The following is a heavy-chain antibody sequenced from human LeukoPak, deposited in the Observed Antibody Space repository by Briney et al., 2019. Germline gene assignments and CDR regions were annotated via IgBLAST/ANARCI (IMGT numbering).Heavy chain of an antibody. D-gene: IGHD1-26*01. V-gene: IGHV3-43*02. CDR1: GFTFDDYA. CDR3: AKAGMGATLYYGMDV. Sequence: PGGSLRLSCAASGFTFDDYAMHWVRQPPGKGLEWVSLISGDGGSTYYADSVKGRFTISRDNSKNSLYLQMNSLRTEDTALYYCAKAGMGATLYYGMDVWGQGTTVTVSS. J-gene: IGHJ6*02. CDR2: ISGDGGST.